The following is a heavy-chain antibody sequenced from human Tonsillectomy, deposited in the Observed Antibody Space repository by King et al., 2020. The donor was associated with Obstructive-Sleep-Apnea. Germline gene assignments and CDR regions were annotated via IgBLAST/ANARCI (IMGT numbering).Heavy chain of an antibody. V-gene: IGHV3-9*01. Sequence: VQLVESGGGLAQPGRSLRLSCAASGSNFEDHAMHWVRQVPGKGLAWVSGISWDSGSIVYADFVKGRVTISRDNAKNSLFLQMNNLRTEDTALYYCTTSTYGSGSYYTPIFDYWGQGTLVTVSS. D-gene: IGHD3-10*01. CDR2: ISWDSGSI. CDR1: GSNFEDHA. J-gene: IGHJ4*02. CDR3: TTSTYGSGSYYTPIFDY.